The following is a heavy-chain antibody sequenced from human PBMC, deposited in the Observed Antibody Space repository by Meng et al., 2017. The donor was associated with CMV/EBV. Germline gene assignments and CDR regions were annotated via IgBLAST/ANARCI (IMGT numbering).Heavy chain of an antibody. V-gene: IGHV1-18*01. D-gene: IGHD1-26*01. J-gene: IGHJ4*02. CDR1: GYTFTSYG. Sequence: ASVKVSCKASGYTFTSYGISWVRQAPGQGLERMGWISAYNGNTNYAQKLQGRVTMTTDTSTSTAYMELRSLRSDDTAVYYCARDGVSIVGATTVDYWGQGTLVTVSS. CDR3: ARDGVSIVGATTVDY. CDR2: ISAYNGNT.